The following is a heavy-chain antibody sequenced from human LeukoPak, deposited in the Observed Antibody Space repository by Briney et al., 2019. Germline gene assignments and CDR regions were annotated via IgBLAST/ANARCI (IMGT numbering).Heavy chain of an antibody. CDR3: AKDRASIAVADFDY. V-gene: IGHV3-33*06. J-gene: IGHJ4*02. D-gene: IGHD6-19*01. CDR1: GFTFSSYG. Sequence: GGSLRLSCAASGFTFSSYGMHWVRQAPGKGLEWVAVIWYDGSNKYYADSVKGRFTISRDNSKNTLYPQMNSLRAEDTAVYYCAKDRASIAVADFDYWGQGTLVTVSS. CDR2: IWYDGSNK.